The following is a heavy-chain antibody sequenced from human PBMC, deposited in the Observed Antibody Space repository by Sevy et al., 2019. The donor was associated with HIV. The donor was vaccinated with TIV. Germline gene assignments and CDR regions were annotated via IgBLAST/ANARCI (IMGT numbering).Heavy chain of an antibody. J-gene: IGHJ3*02. V-gene: IGHV3-48*01. D-gene: IGHD2-15*01. CDR2: ISSSSSTI. CDR1: GFTFSSYS. CDR3: ARIEGLGYCSGGSCYSGAFDI. Sequence: GGSLRLSCAASGFTFSSYSMNWVRQAPGKGLEWVSYISSSSSTIYYADSVKGRFTISRDNAKNSLYLQMNSLRAEDTAVYYCARIEGLGYCSGGSCYSGAFDIWGQGTMVTVSS.